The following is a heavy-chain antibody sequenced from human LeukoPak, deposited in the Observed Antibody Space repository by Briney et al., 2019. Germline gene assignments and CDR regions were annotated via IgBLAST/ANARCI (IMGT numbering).Heavy chain of an antibody. CDR2: IYNDGNT. CDR1: GFTVNSNY. Sequence: GGSLRLSCAASGFTVNSNYMSWVRQAPGKGPEWISVIYNDGNTDYADSVKGRLTVSRDNSKNTVYLQMNSLRAEDTALYYCARSTWWLAPSGYFDLWGRGTLVTVSS. CDR3: ARSTWWLAPSGYFDL. V-gene: IGHV3-53*01. J-gene: IGHJ2*01. D-gene: IGHD6-19*01.